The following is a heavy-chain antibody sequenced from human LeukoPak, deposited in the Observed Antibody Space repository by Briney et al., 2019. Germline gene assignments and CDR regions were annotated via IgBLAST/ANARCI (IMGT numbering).Heavy chain of an antibody. V-gene: IGHV1-69*01. Sequence: SVKVSCKASGGTFGSYVISWVRQAPGQGLEWMGGIIPIFGTAHYAQKFQSRLTITADESTSTVYMEMSSLRSEDTAMYYCAKEGDTALVTGYFDLWGRGTLVTVSA. CDR1: GGTFGSYV. CDR3: AKEGDTALVTGYFDL. D-gene: IGHD5-18*01. J-gene: IGHJ2*01. CDR2: IIPIFGTA.